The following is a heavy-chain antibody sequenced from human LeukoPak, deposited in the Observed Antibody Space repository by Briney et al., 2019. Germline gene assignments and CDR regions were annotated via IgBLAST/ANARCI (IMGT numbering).Heavy chain of an antibody. D-gene: IGHD2-15*01. V-gene: IGHV1-2*02. CDR3: GREGCGGGSCYSKYNWFDP. J-gene: IGHJ5*02. CDR2: INPNSGGT. CDR1: GYTFTVYY. Sequence: GASVKVSCKASGYTFTVYYMHCVRHAPGQGLEWMGWINPNSGGTNSAQKFQGRVTMTRDTSISTAYMELSRLRSDDTAVYYCGREGCGGGSCYSKYNWFDPWGQGTLVTVSS.